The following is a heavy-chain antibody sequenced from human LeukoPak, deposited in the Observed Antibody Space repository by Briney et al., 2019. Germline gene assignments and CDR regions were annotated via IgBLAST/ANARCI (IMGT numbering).Heavy chain of an antibody. CDR2: ISGYNGDT. J-gene: IGHJ4*02. D-gene: IGHD5-18*01. CDR3: ARGGRGYSYGRELDY. CDR1: GYTFTNYG. V-gene: IGHV1-18*01. Sequence: ASVKVSCKASGYTFTNYGINWVRQAPGQGLEWMGWISGYNGDTNYAQKLQGRVTMTTDTSTNTAYMGLRSLRSDDTAVYYCARGGRGYSYGRELDYWGQGTLVTVSS.